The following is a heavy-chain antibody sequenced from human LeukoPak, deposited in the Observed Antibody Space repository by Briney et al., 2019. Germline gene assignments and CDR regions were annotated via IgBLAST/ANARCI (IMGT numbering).Heavy chain of an antibody. Sequence: GGSLRLSCAASGFTFSSYGMHWVRQAPGKGLEWVAVIWYDGSNKYYADSVKGRFTISRDNSKNTLYLQMNSLRAEDTAVYYCASSSKQWLPLTIGYWGQGTLVTASS. J-gene: IGHJ4*02. CDR1: GFTFSSYG. CDR2: IWYDGSNK. V-gene: IGHV3-33*01. D-gene: IGHD6-19*01. CDR3: ASSSKQWLPLTIGY.